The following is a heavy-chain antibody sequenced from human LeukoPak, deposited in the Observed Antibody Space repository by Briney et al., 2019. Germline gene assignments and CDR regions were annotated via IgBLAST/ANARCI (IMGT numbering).Heavy chain of an antibody. J-gene: IGHJ5*02. V-gene: IGHV1-8*02. CDR3: ARGHKTTIFGVVIIRGVWFDP. CDR2: MNPNSGNT. CDR1: GGTFSSYA. Sequence: ASVKVSCKASGGTFSSYAINWVRQATGQGLEWMGWMNPNSGNTGYAQKFQGRVTMTRNTSISTAYMELSSLRSEDTAVYYCARGHKTTIFGVVIIRGVWFDPWGQGTLVTVSS. D-gene: IGHD3-3*01.